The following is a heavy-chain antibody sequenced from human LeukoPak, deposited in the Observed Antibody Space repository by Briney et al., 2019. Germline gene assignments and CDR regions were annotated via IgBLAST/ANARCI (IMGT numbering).Heavy chain of an antibody. D-gene: IGHD6-13*01. J-gene: IGHJ6*03. CDR3: ARSRFTAAGTSSYYCYYYMDV. V-gene: IGHV4-39*07. CDR1: GFTFSSYA. Sequence: GSLRLSCAASGFTFSSYAMSWVRQAPGKGLEWIGSIYYSGSTYYNPSLKSRVTISVDTSKNQFSLKLSSVTAADTAVYYCARSRFTAAGTSSYYCYYYMDVWGKGTTVTVSS. CDR2: IYYSGST.